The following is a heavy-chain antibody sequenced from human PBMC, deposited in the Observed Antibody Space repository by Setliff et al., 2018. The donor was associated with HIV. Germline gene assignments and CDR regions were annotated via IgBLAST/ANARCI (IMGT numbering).Heavy chain of an antibody. Sequence: SETLSLTCTVSGGSISSGYYYWSWIRQPPGKGLEWIGYIYYSGSTYYNPSLKSRVTISVDTSKNQFSLKLSSVTAADTAVYYCAKTIVVVVAATQELGWFDPWGQGTLVTVSS. CDR2: IYYSGST. CDR3: AKTIVVVVAATQELGWFDP. J-gene: IGHJ5*02. D-gene: IGHD2-15*01. V-gene: IGHV4-30-4*08. CDR1: GGSISSGYYY.